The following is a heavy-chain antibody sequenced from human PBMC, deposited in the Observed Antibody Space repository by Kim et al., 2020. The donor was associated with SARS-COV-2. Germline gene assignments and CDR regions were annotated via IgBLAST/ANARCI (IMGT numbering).Heavy chain of an antibody. CDR2: ISYRGNT. D-gene: IGHD6-19*01. Sequence: SETLSLTCTVSGASISTTSDYWGWVRQSPGKGLEWVGTISYRGNTYYNPSLKTRLTISVDTSNNQFSLKLNSVTAADTAVYYCAVSTGYYQGLDYCGQGTLGTVSS. CDR3: AVSTGYYQGLDY. J-gene: IGHJ4*02. CDR1: GASISTTSDY. V-gene: IGHV4-39*01.